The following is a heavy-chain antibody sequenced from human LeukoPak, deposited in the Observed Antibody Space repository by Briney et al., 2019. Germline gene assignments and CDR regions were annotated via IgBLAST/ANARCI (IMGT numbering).Heavy chain of an antibody. CDR1: GYTFTCYY. V-gene: IGHV1-2*02. CDR3: ARGRITMIVVVIRDNWFDP. D-gene: IGHD3-22*01. CDR2: INPTSGGT. Sequence: ASVTVSCKASGYTFTCYYMHWVRHAPAQGLEWMGWINPTSGGTNYAHKFQGRVTMTRDTSISTAYMELSRLRSDDTAVYYCARGRITMIVVVIRDNWFDPWGQGTLVTVSS. J-gene: IGHJ5*02.